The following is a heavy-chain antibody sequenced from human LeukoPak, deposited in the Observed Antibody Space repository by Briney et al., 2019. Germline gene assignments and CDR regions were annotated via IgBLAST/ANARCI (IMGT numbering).Heavy chain of an antibody. CDR2: IYHSGSS. V-gene: IGHV4-59*12. J-gene: IGHJ4*02. Sequence: SETLSLTCTVSGVSMSSYFWSWIRQPPGKGLEWIGYIYHSGSSHYNPSLKSRVTMSVDTSKNQFSLKLSSVTAADTAVYYCARDAYYYGSGSPYYFDSWGQGTLVTVSS. CDR1: GVSMSSYF. CDR3: ARDAYYYGSGSPYYFDS. D-gene: IGHD3-10*01.